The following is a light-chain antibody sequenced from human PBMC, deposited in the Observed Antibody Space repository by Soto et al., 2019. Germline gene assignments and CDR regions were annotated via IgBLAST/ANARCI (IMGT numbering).Light chain of an antibody. V-gene: IGKV1-39*01. J-gene: IGKJ1*01. CDR1: QSISSY. CDR2: AAS. CDR3: QQTYSTPWT. Sequence: DIQMTQSPSSLSASVGDRVTITCRASQSISSYLNWYQQKPGEAPKLLIYAASSLQSGVPSRFSGSGFGTDFTLTISSLQPEDFATYYCQQTYSTPWTFGQGTKVEIK.